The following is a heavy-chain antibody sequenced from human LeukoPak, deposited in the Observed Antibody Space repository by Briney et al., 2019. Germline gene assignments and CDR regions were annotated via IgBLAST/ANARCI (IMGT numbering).Heavy chain of an antibody. J-gene: IGHJ4*02. CDR3: GGVGYLLDY. D-gene: IGHD1-26*01. CDR1: VFTFGLDR. V-gene: IGHV3-74*01. Sequence: AGVSLSLLCVPCVFTFGLDRMNWVREAPGGGVVWVSRIDSDGLTTYADSVKGRSTIYRDNAKNTLYLQMNSLRAEDTAVYYCGGVGYLLDYWGQGTLVTVSS. CDR2: IDSDGLT.